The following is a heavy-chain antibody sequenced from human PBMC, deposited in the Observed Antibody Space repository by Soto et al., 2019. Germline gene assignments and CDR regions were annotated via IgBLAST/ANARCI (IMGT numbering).Heavy chain of an antibody. J-gene: IGHJ3*02. CDR1: GGSISSGGYY. Sequence: SETLSLTCTVSGGSISSGGYYWSWIRQHLGKGLEWIGYIYYSGSTYYNPSLKSRVTISVDTSKNQFSLKLSSVTAADTAVYYCARDGRGSYSDDAFDIWGQGTMVTVSS. D-gene: IGHD1-26*01. CDR3: ARDGRGSYSDDAFDI. CDR2: IYYSGST. V-gene: IGHV4-31*03.